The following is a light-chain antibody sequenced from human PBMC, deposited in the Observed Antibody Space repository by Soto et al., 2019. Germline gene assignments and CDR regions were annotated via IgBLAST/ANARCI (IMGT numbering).Light chain of an antibody. V-gene: IGLV2-14*01. J-gene: IGLJ1*01. CDR2: EVS. CDR1: SSDVGGYNY. CDR3: SSYTSSSNYV. Sequence: QSVLTQPASVSGSPGQSITISCTGTSSDVGGYNYVSWSQRHPGKAPQLMIYEVSNRPSGVSNRFSGSKSGNTASLTISGLQAEDEADYYCSSYTSSSNYVLGNGTKVTV.